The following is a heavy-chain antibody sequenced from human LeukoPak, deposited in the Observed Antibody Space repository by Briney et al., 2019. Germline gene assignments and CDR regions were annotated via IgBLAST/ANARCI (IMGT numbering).Heavy chain of an antibody. CDR2: INPNSGGT. J-gene: IGHJ4*02. V-gene: IGHV1-2*02. CDR1: GYTFTGYY. Sequence: ASLKLSCKASGYTFTGYYIHWVRQAPGQGLEWMGWINPNSGGTNYAQKFQGRVTMTRDRSINTAYMDLRSLTYDDTAVYYCARDKPAEAALDFWGQGTLVTVSS. CDR3: ARDKPAEAALDF.